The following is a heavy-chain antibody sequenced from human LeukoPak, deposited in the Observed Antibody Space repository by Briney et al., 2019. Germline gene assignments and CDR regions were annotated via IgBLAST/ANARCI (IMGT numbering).Heavy chain of an antibody. Sequence: GGSLRLSCAASAFTLSSSAMTWVRQAPGKGLEWVSSINGDSTHYADSVKGRFTISRDNPKSTLHLQLNSLRAEDTAVYYCAKGAISADGFDYWGQGTLVTVSS. D-gene: IGHD6-13*01. CDR3: AKGAISADGFDY. CDR2: INGDST. V-gene: IGHV3-23*01. CDR1: AFTLSSSA. J-gene: IGHJ4*02.